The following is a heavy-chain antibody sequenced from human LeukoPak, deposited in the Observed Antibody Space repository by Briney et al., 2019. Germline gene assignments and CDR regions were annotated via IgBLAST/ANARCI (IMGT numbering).Heavy chain of an antibody. CDR2: IYSGGST. J-gene: IGHJ4*02. CDR1: GFTVSSNY. Sequence: GGSLRLSCAASGFTVSSNYMSWVRQAPGKGLEWVSVIYSGGSTYYADSVKGGFTISRDNSKNTLYLQMNSLRAEDTAVYYCARDSRFRHFDYWGQGTLVTVSS. D-gene: IGHD2-21*01. CDR3: ARDSRFRHFDY. V-gene: IGHV3-66*01.